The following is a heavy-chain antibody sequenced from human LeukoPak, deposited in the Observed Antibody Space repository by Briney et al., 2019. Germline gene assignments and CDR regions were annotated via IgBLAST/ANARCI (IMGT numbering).Heavy chain of an antibody. V-gene: IGHV3-7*03. Sequence: LPGGSLRLSCAASGFTFSSYWMSWVRQAPGKGLEWVANIKQDGSEKYYVDSVKGRFTISRDNAKNSLYLQMNSPRAEDTAVYDCARGSVYYDILTGYYSYWGQGTLVTVSS. CDR2: IKQDGSEK. CDR1: GFTFSSYW. CDR3: ARGSVYYDILTGYYSY. J-gene: IGHJ4*02. D-gene: IGHD3-9*01.